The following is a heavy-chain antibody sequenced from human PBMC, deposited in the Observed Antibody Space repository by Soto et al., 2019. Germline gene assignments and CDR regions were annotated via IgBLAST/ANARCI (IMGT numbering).Heavy chain of an antibody. Sequence: LVLTCTVSSGSISSADYDWSWIRQPPGKGLEWIGYIYYTGSAYYNPSLKSRVTMSVDTSKNQFSLKVTSVTAADTAVYYCASGGSSNWFDPWGQGTLVTVSS. J-gene: IGHJ5*02. CDR3: ASGGSSNWFDP. CDR2: IYYTGSA. CDR1: SGSISSADYD. D-gene: IGHD1-26*01. V-gene: IGHV4-30-4*01.